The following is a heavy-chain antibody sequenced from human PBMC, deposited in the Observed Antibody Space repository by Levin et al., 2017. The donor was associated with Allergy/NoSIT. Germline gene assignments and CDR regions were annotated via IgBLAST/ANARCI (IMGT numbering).Heavy chain of an antibody. Sequence: SETLSLTCAVYGGSFSGYYWSWIRQPPGKGLEWIGEINHSGSTNYNPSLKSRVTISVDTSKNQFSLKLSSVTAADTAVYYCARGYSSSWYFERYYYYGMDVWGQGTTVTVSS. D-gene: IGHD6-13*01. CDR2: INHSGST. V-gene: IGHV4-34*01. CDR1: GGSFSGYY. CDR3: ARGYSSSWYFERYYYYGMDV. J-gene: IGHJ6*02.